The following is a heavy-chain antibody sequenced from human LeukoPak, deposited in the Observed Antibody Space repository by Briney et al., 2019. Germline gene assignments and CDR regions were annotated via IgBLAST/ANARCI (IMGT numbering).Heavy chain of an antibody. Sequence: PSETLPLTCAVNGGSFSGYYWSWIRQPPGKGLERIRELNHSGSTNYNPSLKSRDTISVDTSKNQFSLKLSSVTAADTAVYYCARGLPNCSGGSCYYYYYYMDVWGKGTTVTVSS. CDR3: ARGLPNCSGGSCYYYYYYMDV. CDR2: LNHSGST. J-gene: IGHJ6*03. V-gene: IGHV4-34*01. D-gene: IGHD2-15*01. CDR1: GGSFSGYY.